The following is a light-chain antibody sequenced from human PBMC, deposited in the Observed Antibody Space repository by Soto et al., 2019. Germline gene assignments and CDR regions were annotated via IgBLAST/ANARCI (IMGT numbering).Light chain of an antibody. CDR3: SSYTSTTTPFV. Sequence: QSVLTQPASVSGSPGQSITISCTGTSSDVGGYNYVSWYQQHPGKAPKLMIYDVSNRPSGVSNRFSGSKSGNTASLTISGPQAEHEADFSSSSYTSTTTPFVFGPGTKLPAL. J-gene: IGLJ1*01. CDR2: DVS. V-gene: IGLV2-14*01. CDR1: SSDVGGYNY.